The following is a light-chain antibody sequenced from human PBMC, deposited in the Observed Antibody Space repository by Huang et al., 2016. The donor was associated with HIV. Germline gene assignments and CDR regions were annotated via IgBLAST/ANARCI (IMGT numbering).Light chain of an antibody. CDR2: GAS. CDR3: QQYNNWPRT. J-gene: IGKJ1*01. Sequence: EIVMTQSPATMSVSPGGRATLSCRASQSVRSNLAWYQHKPGQAPRRLIYGASTRATGIPARFSGSGSETEFTRTISSLQSEDFALYYCQQYNNWPRTFGQGTKVEIK. V-gene: IGKV3-15*01. CDR1: QSVRSN.